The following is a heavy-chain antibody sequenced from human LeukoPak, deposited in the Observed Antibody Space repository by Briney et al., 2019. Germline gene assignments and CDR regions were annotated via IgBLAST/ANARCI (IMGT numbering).Heavy chain of an antibody. J-gene: IGHJ4*02. D-gene: IGHD2-15*01. CDR3: AREGYCSGGSCYGSPDY. Sequence: ASVKVSCKASGGTFSSYAISWVRQAPGQGLEWMGGIIPIFGTANYAQKFQGRVTITTDESTSTAYMELSSLRSEDTAVYYCAREGYCSGGSCYGSPDYWGQGTLVTVSS. V-gene: IGHV1-69*05. CDR2: IIPIFGTA. CDR1: GGTFSSYA.